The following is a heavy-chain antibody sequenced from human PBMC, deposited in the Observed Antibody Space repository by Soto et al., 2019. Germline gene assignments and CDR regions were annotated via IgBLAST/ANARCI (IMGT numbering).Heavy chain of an antibody. J-gene: IGHJ4*02. CDR3: ARTRGYISGYPYYSDY. CDR1: GFTFSEYW. V-gene: IGHV3-7*03. Sequence: EVQVVESGGGLVQPGGSLRLSCVGSGFTFSEYWMSWVRQAPGKGLEWVAYIRQDGSEETYVDSVKGRFTVSRDNDQNSVYLQMNTLRPEDTALYYCARTRGYISGYPYYSDYWGQGILVTVSS. D-gene: IGHD5-18*01. CDR2: IRQDGSEE.